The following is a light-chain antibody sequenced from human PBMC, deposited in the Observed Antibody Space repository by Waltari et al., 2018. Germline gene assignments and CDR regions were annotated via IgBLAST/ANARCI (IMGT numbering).Light chain of an antibody. CDR3: ASWDDSLSVGV. J-gene: IGLJ3*02. CDR1: ISNLGTNY. V-gene: IGLV1-47*01. Sequence: QSVLTQPPSASGTPGQRVTISCSGSISNLGTNYVYWYQQFPGTAPKLLIQRNKQRPSGVPDRFSGSKSGTSASLAIGGLRSEDEADYYCASWDDSLSVGVFGGGTKLTVL. CDR2: RNK.